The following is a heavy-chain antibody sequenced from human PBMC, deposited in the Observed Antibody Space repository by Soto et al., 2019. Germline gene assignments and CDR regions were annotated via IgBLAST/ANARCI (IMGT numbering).Heavy chain of an antibody. J-gene: IGHJ4*02. D-gene: IGHD5-18*01. CDR1: GYTFTGYY. Sequence: ASVKVSCKASGYTFTGYYMHWVRQAPGQGLEWMGWINPNSGGTNYAQKFQGWVTMTRDTSISTAYMELSSLRAEDTAVYYCARHGYSYGGGYFDYWGQGTLVTVSS. CDR2: INPNSGGT. V-gene: IGHV1-2*04. CDR3: ARHGYSYGGGYFDY.